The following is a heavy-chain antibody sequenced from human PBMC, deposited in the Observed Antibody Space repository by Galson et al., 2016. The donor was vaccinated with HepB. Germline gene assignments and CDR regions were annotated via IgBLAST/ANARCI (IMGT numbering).Heavy chain of an antibody. Sequence: SLRLSCAVSGFSFRIYAMTWVRQSPGKGLEWVSGINNDGGSTYYADSVKGRPTISRDNSKNTLFLQMNSLRAEDTAVYYCAREPVRLDDLLTGPPKNPDYWGQGTLVTVSS. J-gene: IGHJ4*02. CDR1: GFSFRIYA. CDR2: INNDGGST. CDR3: AREPVRLDDLLTGPPKNPDY. V-gene: IGHV3-23*01. D-gene: IGHD3-9*01.